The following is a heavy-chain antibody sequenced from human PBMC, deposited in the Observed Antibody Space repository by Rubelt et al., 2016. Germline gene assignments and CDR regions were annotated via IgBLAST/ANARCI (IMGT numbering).Heavy chain of an antibody. CDR1: GGSISSSSYY. V-gene: IGHV4-39*01. Sequence: QLQLQESGPGLVKPSETLSLTCTVSGGSISSSSYYWGWIRQPPGKGLEWIGSIYYSGSTYYNPTLKSRVNISVDTSKNQFSLKLSSVTAADTAVYYCARWGRSRGNAFDIWGQGTMVTVSS. CDR2: IYYSGST. D-gene: IGHD3-10*01. J-gene: IGHJ3*02. CDR3: ARWGRSRGNAFDI.